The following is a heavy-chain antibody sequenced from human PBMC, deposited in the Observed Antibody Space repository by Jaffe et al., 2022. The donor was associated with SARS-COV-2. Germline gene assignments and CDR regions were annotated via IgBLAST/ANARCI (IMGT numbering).Heavy chain of an antibody. CDR2: IWYDGSNK. CDR1: GFTFSSYG. J-gene: IGHJ5*02. D-gene: IGHD6-6*01. Sequence: QVQLVESGGGVVQPGRSLRLSCAASGFTFSSYGMHWVRQAPGKGLEWVAVIWYDGSNKYYADSVKGRFTISRDNSKNTLYLQMNSLRAEDTAVYYCAREYSSSWSPHSWFDPWGQGTLVTVSS. V-gene: IGHV3-33*01. CDR3: AREYSSSWSPHSWFDP.